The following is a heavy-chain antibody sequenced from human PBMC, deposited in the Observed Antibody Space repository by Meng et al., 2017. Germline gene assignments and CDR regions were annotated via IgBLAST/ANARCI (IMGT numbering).Heavy chain of an antibody. D-gene: IGHD2-15*01. CDR1: GDSVSSNSAS. CDR2: TYYRSKWYN. Sequence: VQLEQPGPGLVKPPQTLSLTWAISGDSVSSNSASWNWIRQSPSRGLEWLGRTYYRSKWYNEYTVSVKSRITINPDTSKNQFSLQLNSVTPEDTAVYYCARAYCSGGSCEFDYWGQGTLVTVSS. CDR3: ARAYCSGGSCEFDY. J-gene: IGHJ4*02. V-gene: IGHV6-1*01.